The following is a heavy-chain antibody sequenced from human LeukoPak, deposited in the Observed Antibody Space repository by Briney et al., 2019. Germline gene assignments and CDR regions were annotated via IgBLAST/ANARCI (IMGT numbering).Heavy chain of an antibody. D-gene: IGHD2-2*01. V-gene: IGHV6-1*01. J-gene: IGHJ4*02. CDR2: TYYRSKWYN. Sequence: SQTLSLTCAISGDSVSSNSVVWNWIRQSPSRVLEWLGRTYYRSKWYNDYAVSVKSRININPDTFKNQFSLQLNSVTPEDTAVYYCARGGGTGKGYQFDYWGQGTLVTVSS. CDR3: ARGGGTGKGYQFDY. CDR1: GDSVSSNSVV.